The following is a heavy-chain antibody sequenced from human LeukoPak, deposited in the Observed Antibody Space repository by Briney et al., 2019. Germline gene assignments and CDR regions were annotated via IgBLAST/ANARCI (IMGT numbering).Heavy chain of an antibody. J-gene: IGHJ4*02. Sequence: SETLSLTCTVSGGSHSSFYWSWTRQPPGKGLEWIGYIYSSGSTSYNPSLESRVTISEDTSKNQFSLKLRSVTAADTAVYYCARRSWYVDYWGQGTLVTVSS. CDR2: IYSSGST. CDR1: GGSHSSFY. V-gene: IGHV4-59*08. CDR3: ARRSWYVDY. D-gene: IGHD3-10*01.